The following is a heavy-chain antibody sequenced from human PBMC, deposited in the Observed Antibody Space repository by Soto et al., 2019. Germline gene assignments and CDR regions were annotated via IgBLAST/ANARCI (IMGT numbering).Heavy chain of an antibody. CDR2: MNPNSGNT. CDR3: ARLVVVPAAIHYYYYYGMDV. J-gene: IGHJ6*02. Sequence: ASVKVSCKASGYTFTSYDINWVRQATGQGLEWMGWMNPNSGNTGYAQKFQGRVTMTRNTSISTAYMELSSLRSEDTAVYYCARLVVVPAAIHYYYYYGMDVWGQGTTVTV. CDR1: GYTFTSYD. D-gene: IGHD2-2*02. V-gene: IGHV1-8*01.